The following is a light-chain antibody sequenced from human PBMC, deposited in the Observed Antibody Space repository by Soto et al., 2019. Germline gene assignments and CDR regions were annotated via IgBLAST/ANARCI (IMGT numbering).Light chain of an antibody. Sequence: DIQMTQSRSSLSASVGDRVTMTCQASQDITTYLNWYQQKQGKAPKLLIYDASNLETGGPSRFNRSRSGTHFTFIFSCLQLEDIATYYLQQYDTLRVTFGRGTKLDLK. J-gene: IGKJ3*01. CDR3: QQYDTLRVT. CDR1: QDITTY. V-gene: IGKV1-33*01. CDR2: DAS.